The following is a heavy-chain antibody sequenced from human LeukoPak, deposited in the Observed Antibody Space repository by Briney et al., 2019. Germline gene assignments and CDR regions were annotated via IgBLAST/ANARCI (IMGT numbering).Heavy chain of an antibody. J-gene: IGHJ3*01. Sequence: ASVKVSCKASGYTFTNYGISWVRQAPVQGLEWMGCIIAYNGNTDYAQKFQGRVNMTTDTYTSTAYVELRNLRSDDTAMYYCARSQYLLLSWWNAFDVWGQGTMVTVSS. CDR2: IIAYNGNT. V-gene: IGHV1-18*01. CDR3: ARSQYLLLSWWNAFDV. CDR1: GYTFTNYG. D-gene: IGHD2-2*01.